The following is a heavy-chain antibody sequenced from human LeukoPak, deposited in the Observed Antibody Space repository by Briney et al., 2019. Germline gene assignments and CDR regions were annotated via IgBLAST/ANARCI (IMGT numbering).Heavy chain of an antibody. D-gene: IGHD3-10*01. CDR1: GYTFTSYD. CDR2: MNPNSGNT. Sequence: ASVKVSCKASGYTFTSYDINWVRQATGQGLEWMGWMNPNSGNTGYAQKFQGRVTMTRNTSISTAYMELSSLRSEDTAVYYCARGPSRITMGRGVNNWFDPWGQGTLVTVSS. CDR3: ARGPSRITMGRGVNNWFDP. V-gene: IGHV1-8*01. J-gene: IGHJ5*02.